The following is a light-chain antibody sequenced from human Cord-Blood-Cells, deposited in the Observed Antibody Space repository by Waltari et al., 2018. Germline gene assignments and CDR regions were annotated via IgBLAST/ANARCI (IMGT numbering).Light chain of an antibody. CDR1: QGISSY. V-gene: IGKV1-39*01. Sequence: IHLTRSPSPLSASVGDRVTITCRASQGISSYLNWYQQKPGKAPKLLIYAASSLQSGVPSRFSGSGSGTDFTLTISSLQPEDFATYYCQQSYSTPFTFGPGTKVDIK. CDR3: QQSYSTPFT. J-gene: IGKJ3*01. CDR2: AAS.